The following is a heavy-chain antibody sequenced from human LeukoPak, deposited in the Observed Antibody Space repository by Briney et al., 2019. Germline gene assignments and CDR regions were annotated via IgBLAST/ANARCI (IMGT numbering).Heavy chain of an antibody. J-gene: IGHJ5*02. CDR2: INPNSGNT. Sequence: ASVKVSCKASGYTFTSYDINWVRQATGQGLEWMGWINPNSGNTGYAQKFQGRVTMTRNTSISTAYMELSRLTSDDTAVYYCARAGGRSWFDPWGQGTLVTVSS. CDR3: ARAGGRSWFDP. V-gene: IGHV1-8*01. CDR1: GYTFTSYD.